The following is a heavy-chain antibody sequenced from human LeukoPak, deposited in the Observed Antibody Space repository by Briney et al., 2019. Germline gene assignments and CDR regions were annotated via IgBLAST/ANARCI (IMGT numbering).Heavy chain of an antibody. CDR2: ISGYNGNT. D-gene: IGHD6-13*01. V-gene: IGHV1-18*01. CDR1: GYTFSNHG. CDR3: ARDEWQQLVLIEY. Sequence: ASVTVSCKASGYTFSNHGISWVRQAPGQGLEWMGWISGYNGNTKYAQKFQGRVTMTTDTSTSTAYMELRSLRSDDTAVYYCARDEWQQLVLIEYWGQGTLVTVSS. J-gene: IGHJ4*02.